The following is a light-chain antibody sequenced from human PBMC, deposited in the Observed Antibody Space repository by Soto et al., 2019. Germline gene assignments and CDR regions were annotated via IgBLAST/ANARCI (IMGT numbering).Light chain of an antibody. Sequence: QAVVTQPPSVSGAPGQRVTISCTGSSSNIGANYDVHWYQHRPGTAPKLLIFGNNNRPSGVPDRFSGSKSGTSASLAITGLQAEDEGDYYCQSYDGTLSARYVFGTGTKLTVL. CDR3: QSYDGTLSARYV. CDR1: SSNIGANYD. V-gene: IGLV1-40*01. J-gene: IGLJ1*01. CDR2: GNN.